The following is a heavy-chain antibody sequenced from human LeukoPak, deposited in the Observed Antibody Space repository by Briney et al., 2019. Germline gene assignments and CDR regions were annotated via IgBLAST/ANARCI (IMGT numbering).Heavy chain of an antibody. CDR3: ARGYGGNSVDY. CDR2: INPNSGGT. CDR1: GYTFTDYY. J-gene: IGHJ4*02. V-gene: IGHV1-2*02. Sequence: GASVKVSCKASGYTFTDYYIHWVRQAPGQGLEWMGWINPNSGGTNYAQEFQGRVTMTRDTSISTAYMEVSRLRSDGTAIYYCARGYGGNSVDYWGQGTLVTVSS. D-gene: IGHD4-23*01.